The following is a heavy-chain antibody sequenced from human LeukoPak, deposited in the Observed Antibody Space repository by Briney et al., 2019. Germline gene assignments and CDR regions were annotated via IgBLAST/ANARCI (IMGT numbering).Heavy chain of an antibody. V-gene: IGHV1-2*02. Sequence: ASVKVSCKASGYTFTGYYMHWVRQAPGQGLEWMGWINPNSGGTNYAQKFQGRVTMTRDTSISTAYMELSRLRSDDTAVYYCARGAAAGMLYYYYGMNVWGQGTTVTVSS. D-gene: IGHD6-13*01. CDR1: GYTFTGYY. J-gene: IGHJ6*02. CDR2: INPNSGGT. CDR3: ARGAAAGMLYYYYGMNV.